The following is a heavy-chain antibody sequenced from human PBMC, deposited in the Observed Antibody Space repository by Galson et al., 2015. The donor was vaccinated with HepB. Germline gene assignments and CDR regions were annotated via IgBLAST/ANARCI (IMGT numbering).Heavy chain of an antibody. CDR2: ITGDGSVT. J-gene: IGHJ3*02. V-gene: IGHV3-23*01. CDR3: AKDRDFSSGWVRGNFDI. D-gene: IGHD6-19*01. Sequence: SLRLSCAASGITFTFYAMTWVRQAPGKGLEWVSSITGDGSVTYYADSVKGRFTISRDNSKNTLYLQMNSLRAEDTAVYYCAKDRDFSSGWVRGNFDIWGQGTMVTVAP. CDR1: GITFTFYA.